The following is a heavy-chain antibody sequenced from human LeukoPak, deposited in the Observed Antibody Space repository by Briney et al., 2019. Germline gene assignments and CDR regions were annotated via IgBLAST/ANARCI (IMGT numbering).Heavy chain of an antibody. Sequence: GGSLRLSCAASGFTFSNYWMSWVRQAPAKGLEWVANINPDGSEKYSVDSVTGRFTISRDNAENTMFLQMNSLRAEDSAIYYCARDLAAWDVWGKGTTVTVSS. J-gene: IGHJ6*04. V-gene: IGHV3-7*01. CDR2: INPDGSEK. CDR3: ARDLAAWDV. CDR1: GFTFSNYW.